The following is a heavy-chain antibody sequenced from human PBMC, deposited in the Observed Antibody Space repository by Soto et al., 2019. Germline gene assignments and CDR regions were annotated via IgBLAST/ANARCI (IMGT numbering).Heavy chain of an antibody. CDR1: GFTFSSYA. Sequence: GGSLRLSCAASGFTFSSYAMSWVRQAPGKGLEWVSAISGSGGSTYYADSVKGRFTISRDNSKNTLYLQMNSLRAEDTAVYYCAKLPGIAVAGTVGYFDYWGQGTLLTVSS. V-gene: IGHV3-23*01. D-gene: IGHD6-19*01. CDR3: AKLPGIAVAGTVGYFDY. CDR2: ISGSGGST. J-gene: IGHJ4*02.